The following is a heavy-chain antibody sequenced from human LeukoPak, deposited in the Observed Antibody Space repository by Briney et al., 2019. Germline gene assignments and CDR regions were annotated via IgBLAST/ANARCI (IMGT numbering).Heavy chain of an antibody. CDR3: ARGEWLRRYYFDY. J-gene: IGHJ4*02. V-gene: IGHV3-48*03. CDR1: GFTFSSYE. Sequence: GGSLRLSCAASGFTFSSYEMNWVRQAPGKGLEWVSYISSSGSTIYYADSVKGRFTISRDNAKNTLYLQMNSLRAEDTAVYYCARGEWLRRYYFDYWGQGTLVTVSS. D-gene: IGHD5-12*01. CDR2: ISSSGSTI.